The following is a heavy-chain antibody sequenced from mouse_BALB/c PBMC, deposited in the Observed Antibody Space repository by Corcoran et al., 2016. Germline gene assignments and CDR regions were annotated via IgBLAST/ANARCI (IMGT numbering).Heavy chain of an antibody. Sequence: EVQLQQSGAELVKPGASVKLSCTASGFNIKDTYMHWVKQRPEQGLEWIGRIDPANGNTKYDPKFQGKATITADTSSNTAYLQLSSLASEDTAVYYCARHYYGGYWGQGTTLTVSS. J-gene: IGHJ2*01. CDR3: ARHYYGGY. D-gene: IGHD1-2*01. V-gene: IGHV14-3*02. CDR1: GFNIKDTY. CDR2: IDPANGNT.